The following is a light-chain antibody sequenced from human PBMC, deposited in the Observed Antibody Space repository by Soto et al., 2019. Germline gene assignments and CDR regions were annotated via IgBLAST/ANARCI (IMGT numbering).Light chain of an antibody. J-gene: IGKJ1*01. CDR2: SAS. Sequence: EIVLTQSPGTLSLSPGERATLSCRASQIVSSSYLAWYQQKPGQAPRLLIYSASSRATGIPDRFSGSGSGTDFTLTISRLEPEDFAVYYCQQYGSSPPWTFGQGTKVEIK. V-gene: IGKV3-20*01. CDR1: QIVSSSY. CDR3: QQYGSSPPWT.